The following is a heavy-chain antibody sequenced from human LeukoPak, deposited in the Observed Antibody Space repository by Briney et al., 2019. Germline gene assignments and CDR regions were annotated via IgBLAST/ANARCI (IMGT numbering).Heavy chain of an antibody. CDR2: ISGSGDST. CDR3: ALNYYGSYNPSDY. D-gene: IGHD3-10*01. V-gene: IGHV3-23*01. J-gene: IGHJ4*02. Sequence: PGGSLRLSCAAPGFTFSSYAMSWVRQAPGEGLEWVSAISGSGDSTHYADSVKGRFTISRDNSKNTLYLQLNSLRAEDTAVYYCALNYYGSYNPSDYWGQGTLVTVSS. CDR1: GFTFSSYA.